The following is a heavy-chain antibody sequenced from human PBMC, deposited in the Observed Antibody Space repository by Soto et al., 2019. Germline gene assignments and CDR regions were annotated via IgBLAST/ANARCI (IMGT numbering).Heavy chain of an antibody. CDR2: ISGRSDST. D-gene: IGHD1-26*01. CDR3: AKDTVGAPVFWYFDL. V-gene: IGHV3-23*01. Sequence: EVQLLEPRGGLVQPGGSLRLSCAASGFTFSSYAMSWVRQAPGEGLEWVSAISGRSDSTYYADSVKGRFTISRDNSKNTLYLQMNSLRAEDTAVYYCAKDTVGAPVFWYFDLWGRGTLVTVSS. J-gene: IGHJ2*01. CDR1: GFTFSSYA.